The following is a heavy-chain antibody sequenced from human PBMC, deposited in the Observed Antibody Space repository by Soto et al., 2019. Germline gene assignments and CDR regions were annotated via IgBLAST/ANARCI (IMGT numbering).Heavy chain of an antibody. CDR3: TAAYDSSGYYYRDY. Sequence: QVQLQESGPGLVKPSQTLSLTCTVSGGSISSGGYYWSWIRQHPGKGLEWIGYIYYSGSTYYNPSVKSRVTISVDTSKNQFSLKLSSVTAADTAVYYCTAAYDSSGYYYRDYWGQGTLVTVSS. CDR2: IYYSGST. D-gene: IGHD3-22*01. V-gene: IGHV4-31*03. CDR1: GGSISSGGYY. J-gene: IGHJ4*02.